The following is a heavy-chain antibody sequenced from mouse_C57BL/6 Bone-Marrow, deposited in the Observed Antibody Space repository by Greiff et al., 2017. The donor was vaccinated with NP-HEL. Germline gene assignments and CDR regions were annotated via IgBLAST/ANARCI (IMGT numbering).Heavy chain of an antibody. Sequence: VQLKESGPVLVKPGASVKMSCKASGYTFTDYYMNWVKQSHGKSLEWIGVINPYNGGTSYNQKFKGKATLTVDKSSSTAYMELNSLTSEDSAVYYCARSIYYGNWGAMDYWGQGTSVTVSS. CDR3: ARSIYYGNWGAMDY. CDR1: GYTFTDYY. D-gene: IGHD2-1*01. J-gene: IGHJ4*01. CDR2: INPYNGGT. V-gene: IGHV1-19*01.